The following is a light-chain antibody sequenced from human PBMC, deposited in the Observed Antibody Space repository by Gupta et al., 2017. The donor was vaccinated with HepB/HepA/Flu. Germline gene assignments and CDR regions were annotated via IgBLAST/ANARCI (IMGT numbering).Light chain of an antibody. V-gene: IGLV5-45*02. Sequence: QAVLTQPSSLHAPPGATASLPRPLRTGINAGTYRIYWYQQKPRSPPQYLLRYKSDSDKQQGSGVPGRFSVSKDASADAVIFLISGRQSEDEADYYCMIWHSSAWVFGGGTKLTVL. J-gene: IGLJ3*02. CDR3: MIWHSSAWV. CDR2: YKSDSDK. CDR1: TGINAGTYR.